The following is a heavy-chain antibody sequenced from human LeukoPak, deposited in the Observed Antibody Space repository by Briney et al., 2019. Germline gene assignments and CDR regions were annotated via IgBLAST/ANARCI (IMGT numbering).Heavy chain of an antibody. CDR3: AKAGAGYYGDYY. J-gene: IGHJ4*02. CDR1: GFTFSSYW. Sequence: PGGSLRLSCAASGFTFSSYWMHWVRQAPGKGLVWVSRINPDGSTTTYADSVRGRFTISRDNAKNTLYLQMNSLRAEDTAVYYCAKAGAGYYGDYYWGQGTLVTVSS. CDR2: INPDGSTT. V-gene: IGHV3-74*01. D-gene: IGHD4-17*01.